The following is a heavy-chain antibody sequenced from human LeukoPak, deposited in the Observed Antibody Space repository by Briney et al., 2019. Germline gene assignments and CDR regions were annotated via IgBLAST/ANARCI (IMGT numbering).Heavy chain of an antibody. J-gene: IGHJ4*02. D-gene: IGHD3-22*01. CDR1: GFAFTTFW. CDR2: IKEDGSEK. CDR3: TRIFYYEPGGYYPDH. Sequence: GGSLRLSCAASGFAFTTFWLTWVRQAPGKGLEWVANIKEDGSEKYYVDSVKGRFTISRDNAKKSLYMQMNSLRVEDTAVYYCTRIFYYEPGGYYPDHWGQGTLVTVSS. V-gene: IGHV3-7*05.